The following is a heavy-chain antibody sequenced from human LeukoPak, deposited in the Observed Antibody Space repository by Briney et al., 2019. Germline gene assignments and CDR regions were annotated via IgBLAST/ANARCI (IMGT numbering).Heavy chain of an antibody. D-gene: IGHD1-7*01. CDR1: GGSISTYY. CDR2: IYYGGST. Sequence: SETLSLTCTVSGGSISTYYWSWIRQPPGKGLEWIGHIYYGGSTNYNPSLKSRVTISLDTSKNQFSLRLSSVTAADTAMYYCARVRQTTSVGVYYFDYWGQGTLVTVSS. V-gene: IGHV4-59*08. J-gene: IGHJ4*02. CDR3: ARVRQTTSVGVYYFDY.